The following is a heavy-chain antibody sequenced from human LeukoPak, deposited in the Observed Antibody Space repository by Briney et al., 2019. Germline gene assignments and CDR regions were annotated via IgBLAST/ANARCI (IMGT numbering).Heavy chain of an antibody. CDR1: GGSISSSSYY. CDR2: IYYSGST. CDR3: ASRMGSGSYTFDY. D-gene: IGHD3-10*01. Sequence: SETLSLTCTVSGGSISSSSYYWGWIRQPPGKGLEWIGSIYYSGSTYYNPSLKSRVTISVDTSKNQFSLKLSSVTAADTAVYYCASRMGSGSYTFDYWGQGTLVTVSS. J-gene: IGHJ4*02. V-gene: IGHV4-39*07.